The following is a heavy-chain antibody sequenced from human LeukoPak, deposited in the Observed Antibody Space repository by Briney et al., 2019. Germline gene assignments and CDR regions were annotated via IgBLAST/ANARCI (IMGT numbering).Heavy chain of an antibody. Sequence: VASVKVSCKASGYTFTSYDINWVRQATGQGLEWMGWMNPNSGNTGYAQKFQGRVTMTRNTSISTAYMELSSLRSEDTAVYYCARGPRVRGSSVSSFRRLYYYYYMDVWGKGTTVTISS. D-gene: IGHD3-10*01. V-gene: IGHV1-8*01. CDR1: GYTFTSYD. CDR3: ARGPRVRGSSVSSFRRLYYYYYMDV. CDR2: MNPNSGNT. J-gene: IGHJ6*03.